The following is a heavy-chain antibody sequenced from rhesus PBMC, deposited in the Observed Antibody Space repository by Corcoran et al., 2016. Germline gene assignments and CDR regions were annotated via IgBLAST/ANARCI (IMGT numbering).Heavy chain of an antibody. Sequence: QVQLQESGPGLVKSSETLALNCGVPGYSISSAVGWTWIRPPPGKGLEWIGYIGGNNGNSNYNPSLRSRVTISKDTPKNQFSLKLSSVTAADTAMYYCARYTSGWFAPNHWGQGVLVTVSS. D-gene: IGHD6-31*01. J-gene: IGHJ4*01. V-gene: IGHV4-127*01. CDR3: ARYTSGWFAPNH. CDR1: GYSISSAVG. CDR2: IGGNNGNS.